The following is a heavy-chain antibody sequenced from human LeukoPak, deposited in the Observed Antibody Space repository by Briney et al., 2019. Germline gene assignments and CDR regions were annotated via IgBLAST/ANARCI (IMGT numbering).Heavy chain of an antibody. J-gene: IGHJ5*02. V-gene: IGHV4-39*01. CDR1: GGSISSSSYY. CDR3: ARHAPIGGAVVGTGWFDP. Sequence: PSETLSLTCTVSGGSISSSSYYWGWIRQPPGKGLEWIGSIYYSGSTYYNPSLKSRVTISVDTSKNQFSLKLSSVTAADTAVYYCARHAPIGGAVVGTGWFDPWGQGTLVTVSS. CDR2: IYYSGST. D-gene: IGHD6-19*01.